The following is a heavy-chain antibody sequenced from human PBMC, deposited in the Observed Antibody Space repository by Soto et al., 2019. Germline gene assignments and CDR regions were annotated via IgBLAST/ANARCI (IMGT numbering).Heavy chain of an antibody. CDR2: INPNSGDT. D-gene: IGHD3-22*01. V-gene: IGHV1-2*02. CDR3: ASFLCRSSSYYLFYGMDV. Sequence: ASVKVSCKASGYPFTGYFMDWVRQVPGQGLEWMGWINPNSGDTKYVQEFQDRVTMTRDTSISTAYMELSRLRSDDTAVYYCASFLCRSSSYYLFYGMDVWGQGTMVTVSS. CDR1: GYPFTGYF. J-gene: IGHJ6*02.